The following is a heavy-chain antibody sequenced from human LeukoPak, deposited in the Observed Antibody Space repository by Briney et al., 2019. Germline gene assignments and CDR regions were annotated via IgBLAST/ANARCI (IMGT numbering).Heavy chain of an antibody. J-gene: IGHJ5*02. CDR3: ARGVGYCSGGSCFNWFDP. CDR2: ISAYNGNT. CDR1: GYTFTSYG. V-gene: IGHV1-18*04. Sequence: ASVKVSCKASGYTFTSYGISWVRQAPGQGLEWMGWISAYNGNTNYAQKLQGRVTMTTDTSTSTAYMVLRSLRSDDTAVYYCARGVGYCSGGSCFNWFDPWGQGTLVTVSS. D-gene: IGHD2-15*01.